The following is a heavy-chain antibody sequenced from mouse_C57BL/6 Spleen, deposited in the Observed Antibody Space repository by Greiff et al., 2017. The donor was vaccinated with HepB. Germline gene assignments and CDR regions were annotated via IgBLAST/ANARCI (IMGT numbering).Heavy chain of an antibody. CDR1: GYTFTSYW. Sequence: QVQLQQPGAELVKPGASVKLSCKASGYTFTSYWMHWVKQRPGQGLEWIGMIHPNSGSTNYNEKFKSKATLTVDKSSSTAYMQLSSLTSEDSAVYYCARDDYDYAMDYCGQGTSVTVSS. V-gene: IGHV1-64*01. D-gene: IGHD2-4*01. CDR2: IHPNSGST. CDR3: ARDDYDYAMDY. J-gene: IGHJ4*01.